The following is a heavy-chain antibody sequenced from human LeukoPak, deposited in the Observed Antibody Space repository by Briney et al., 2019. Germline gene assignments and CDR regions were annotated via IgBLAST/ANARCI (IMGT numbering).Heavy chain of an antibody. Sequence: SETLSLTCTVSGGSISSYYWSWIRQPPGKGLEWIGYIYYSGSTNYNPSLKSRVTISVDTSKNQFSLKLSSVTAADTAVYYCARGFRVAVTMIVGRPNYYMDVWGKGTTVTVSS. D-gene: IGHD3-22*01. CDR1: GGSISSYY. CDR2: IYYSGST. J-gene: IGHJ6*03. V-gene: IGHV4-59*01. CDR3: ARGFRVAVTMIVGRPNYYMDV.